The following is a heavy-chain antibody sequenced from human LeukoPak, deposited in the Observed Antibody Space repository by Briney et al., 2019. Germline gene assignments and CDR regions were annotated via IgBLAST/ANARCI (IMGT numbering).Heavy chain of an antibody. CDR1: GFIFGNYE. V-gene: IGHV3-48*03. CDR2: ISSTGNTI. J-gene: IGHJ4*02. CDR3: ARERVSLVRGVIGY. Sequence: PGGSLRLSCVVSGFIFGNYEMNWVRQAPGKGLEWVSYISSTGNTIYYAESVKGRFTISRDDAKDSLYLQMNSLRAEDTGVYYCARERVSLVRGVIGYWGQGTLVTVSS. D-gene: IGHD3-10*01.